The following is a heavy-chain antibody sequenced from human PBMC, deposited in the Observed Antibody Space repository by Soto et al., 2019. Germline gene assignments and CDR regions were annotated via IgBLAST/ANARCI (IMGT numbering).Heavy chain of an antibody. J-gene: IGHJ6*02. Sequence: ASVKVSCKASGYTFTSYGISWVRQAPGQGLEWMGWISAYNGNTNYAQKLQGRVTMTTDTSTSTAYMELRSLRSDDTAVYYCARDYGDYGPLYYYYRMDVWVQGTTVTVSS. CDR1: GYTFTSYG. CDR3: ARDYGDYGPLYYYYRMDV. V-gene: IGHV1-18*01. D-gene: IGHD4-17*01. CDR2: ISAYNGNT.